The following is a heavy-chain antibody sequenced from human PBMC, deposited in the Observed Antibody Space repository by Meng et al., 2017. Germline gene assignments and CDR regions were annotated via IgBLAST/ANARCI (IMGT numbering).Heavy chain of an antibody. CDR1: GFTVSSNY. V-gene: IGHV3-53*01. Sequence: GESLKISCAASGFTVSSNYMSWVRQAPGKGLEWVSVIYSGGSTYYADSVKGRFTISRDNSKNTLYLQMNSLRAEDTAVYYCAKGPVVVTAMVDYWGQGTLVTVSS. D-gene: IGHD2-21*02. CDR3: AKGPVVVTAMVDY. J-gene: IGHJ4*02. CDR2: IYSGGST.